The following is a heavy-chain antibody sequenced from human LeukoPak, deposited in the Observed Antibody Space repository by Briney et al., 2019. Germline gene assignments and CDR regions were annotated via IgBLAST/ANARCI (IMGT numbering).Heavy chain of an antibody. D-gene: IGHD4-17*01. CDR3: AKESTLTTVISYFDY. V-gene: IGHV3-23*01. CDR1: GFTFSIYG. J-gene: IGHJ4*02. Sequence: GGTLRLSCAASGFTFSIYGMNWVRQAPGKGLEWVSAISGSGGSTYYADSVKGRFTISRDNSKNTLYLQMNSLRAEDTAAYYCAKESTLTTVISYFDYWGQGTLVTVSS. CDR2: ISGSGGST.